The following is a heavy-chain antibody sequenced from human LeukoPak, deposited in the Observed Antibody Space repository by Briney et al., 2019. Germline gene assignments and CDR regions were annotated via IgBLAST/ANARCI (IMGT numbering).Heavy chain of an antibody. CDR3: ARKGSGYSGGFDP. CDR1: GFTFSSYW. J-gene: IGHJ5*02. Sequence: GGSLRLSCAASGFTFSSYWMSWARQAPGKGLEWVANIKQDGSEKYYVDSVKGRFTISRDNAKNSLYLQMNSLRAEDTAVYYCARKGSGYSGGFDPWGQGTLVTVSS. V-gene: IGHV3-7*01. CDR2: IKQDGSEK. D-gene: IGHD5-18*01.